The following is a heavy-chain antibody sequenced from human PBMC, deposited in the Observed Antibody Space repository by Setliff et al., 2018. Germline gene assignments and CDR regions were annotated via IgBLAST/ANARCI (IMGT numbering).Heavy chain of an antibody. J-gene: IGHJ1*01. CDR2: IKPNSGGT. D-gene: IGHD2-2*01. CDR3: ARGDIVVVPAPKGYFQH. CDR1: GYTFTSYD. V-gene: IGHV1-2*02. Sequence: ASVKVSCKASGYTFTSYDINWVRQATGQGLEWMGWIKPNSGGTNYAQKFQGRVTMTRDTSISTAYMELSRLRSDDTAVYYCARGDIVVVPAPKGYFQHWGQGTLVTVSS.